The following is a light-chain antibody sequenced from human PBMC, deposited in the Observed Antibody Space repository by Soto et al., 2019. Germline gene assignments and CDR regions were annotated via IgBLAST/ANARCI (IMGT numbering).Light chain of an antibody. V-gene: IGLV2-18*02. CDR3: SSYTSSSSYV. CDR2: EVN. J-gene: IGLJ1*01. CDR1: SSDVGSYNR. Sequence: QSVLTQPPSVSGSPGQSVAISCTGTSSDVGSYNRVSWYQQSPGTAPKLMIYEVNNRPSGVPDRFSGSKSGNTASLTISGLQAEDEADYYCSSYTSSSSYVFGTGTKVTVL.